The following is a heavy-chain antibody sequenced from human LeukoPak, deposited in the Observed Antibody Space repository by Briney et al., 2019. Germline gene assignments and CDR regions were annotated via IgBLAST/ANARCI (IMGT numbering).Heavy chain of an antibody. CDR1: GFIFSNYG. V-gene: IGHV3-30*18. CDR2: ISHDGSKK. CDR3: AKATEDYDFWSGDYRYGMDV. J-gene: IGHJ6*02. Sequence: GGSLRLSCAASGFIFSNYGMHWVRQAPGKGLEWVAVISHDGSKKYYADSVKGRFTISRDNSKNTLYLQMNSLRTEDTAVYYCAKATEDYDFWSGDYRYGMDVWGQGITVTVSS. D-gene: IGHD3-3*01.